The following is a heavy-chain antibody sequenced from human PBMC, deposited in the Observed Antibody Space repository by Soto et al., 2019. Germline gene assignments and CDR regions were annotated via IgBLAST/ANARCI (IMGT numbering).Heavy chain of an antibody. J-gene: IGHJ3*02. CDR1: GGSISSSDYY. CDR2: IYYSGST. CDR3: ARPYSSGFRDAFHI. D-gene: IGHD6-19*01. Sequence: QLQLQESGPGLVKPSETLSLTCTVSGGSISSSDYYWGWIRQPPGKGLEWIGTIYYSGSTYYTPSLKSRVSISVDTSKNQFSLKLSSVTAADTAVYYCARPYSSGFRDAFHIWGQGTTVTVSS. V-gene: IGHV4-39*01.